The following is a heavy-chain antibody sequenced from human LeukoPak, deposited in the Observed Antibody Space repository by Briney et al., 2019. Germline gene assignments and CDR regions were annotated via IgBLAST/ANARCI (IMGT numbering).Heavy chain of an antibody. CDR2: VNWNSGSI. CDR3: AKDLGYGDYRINSDYFDY. Sequence: GGSLRLSCAASGFTFEDYTMHWVRQAPGKGLEWVARVNWNSGSIDYADSVKGRFTISRDNNKNSVYLQMNSLRAEDTALYYCAKDLGYGDYRINSDYFDYWGRGALVIVSS. D-gene: IGHD4-17*01. J-gene: IGHJ4*02. CDR1: GFTFEDYT. V-gene: IGHV3-9*01.